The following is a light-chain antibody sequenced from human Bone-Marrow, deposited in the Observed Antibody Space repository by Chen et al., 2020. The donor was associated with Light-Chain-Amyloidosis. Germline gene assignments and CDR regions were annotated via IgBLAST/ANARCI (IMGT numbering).Light chain of an antibody. V-gene: IGLV3-25*03. CDR1: DLPTKY. Sequence: SYELTQPPSVSVSPGQTARITCSGDDLPTKYAYWYQQKPGQAPVLVIHRETERPSGISERFSGSSSGTTATLTISGVQAEDEADYHWQSADSSGTDEVIFGGGTKLTVL. CDR3: QSADSSGTDEVI. CDR2: RET. J-gene: IGLJ2*01.